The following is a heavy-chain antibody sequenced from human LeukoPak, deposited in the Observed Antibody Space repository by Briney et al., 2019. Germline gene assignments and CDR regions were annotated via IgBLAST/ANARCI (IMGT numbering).Heavy chain of an antibody. D-gene: IGHD1-26*01. CDR1: GHTLTDLS. Sequence: ASVKVSCKVSGHTLTDLSTHWVRQTPGGGLEWMGGLDPEDGETIYAQKFQGRVTMTEDTSTDTAYMELSSLRSEDTAVYYCATGGIYSLLGYWGQGTPVTVSS. CDR3: ATGGIYSLLGY. CDR2: LDPEDGET. V-gene: IGHV1-24*01. J-gene: IGHJ4*02.